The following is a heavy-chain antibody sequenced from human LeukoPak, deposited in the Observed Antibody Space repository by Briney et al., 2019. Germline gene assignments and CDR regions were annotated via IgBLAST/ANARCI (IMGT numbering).Heavy chain of an antibody. J-gene: IGHJ4*02. D-gene: IGHD3-3*01. CDR3: ARDFRFLDDF. CDR1: GFTFSNYW. Sequence: GGSLRLSCAASGFTFSNYWMTWVRQAPGKGLEWVANIKQDGSENYYVDSVKGRFTISRDNAKNSLYLQMNSLRAEDTAVYCCARDFRFLDDFWGQGTLVTVSS. CDR2: IKQDGSEN. V-gene: IGHV3-7*01.